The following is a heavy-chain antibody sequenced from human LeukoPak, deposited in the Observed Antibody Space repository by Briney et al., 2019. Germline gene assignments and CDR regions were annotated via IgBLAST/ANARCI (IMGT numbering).Heavy chain of an antibody. D-gene: IGHD2-2*02. J-gene: IGHJ5*02. V-gene: IGHV1-2*02. CDR3: ARAVQGYCSSTSCYIPEEKYNWFDP. CDR2: INPNSGGT. Sequence: ASVKASCKASGYTFTGYYMHWVRQAPGQGLEWMGWINPNSGGTNYAQKFQGRVTMTRDTSISTAYMELSRLRSDDTAVYYCARAVQGYCSSTSCYIPEEKYNWFDPWGQGTLVTVSS. CDR1: GYTFTGYY.